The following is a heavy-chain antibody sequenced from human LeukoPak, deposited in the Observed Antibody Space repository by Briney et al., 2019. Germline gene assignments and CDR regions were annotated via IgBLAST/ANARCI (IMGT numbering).Heavy chain of an antibody. V-gene: IGHV4-59*01. CDR3: ARARPLRWGSSWPFDY. CDR1: GGSISTYY. CDR2: IYYSGST. D-gene: IGHD6-13*01. Sequence: PSETLSLTCTVSGGSISTYYWSWIRQPPGKGLEWIGYIYYSGSTNYNPSLKSRVTISVDTSKNQFSLKLSSVTAADTAVYYCARARPLRWGSSWPFDYWGQGTLVTVSS. J-gene: IGHJ4*02.